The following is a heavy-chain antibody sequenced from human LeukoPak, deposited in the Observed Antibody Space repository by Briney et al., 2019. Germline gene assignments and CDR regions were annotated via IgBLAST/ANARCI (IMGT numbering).Heavy chain of an antibody. CDR2: ISGSGLST. D-gene: IGHD1-26*01. Sequence: GGSLRLSCAASGLTFRGYVMSWVRQTPRKGLEWVSTISGSGLSTYYADPVKGRFTISRDNSNNTVYLQMNSLRAEDTAVYYCAKAAWELGYFQSWGQGTLVTVSS. CDR3: AKAAWELGYFQS. CDR1: GLTFRGYV. J-gene: IGHJ1*01. V-gene: IGHV3-23*01.